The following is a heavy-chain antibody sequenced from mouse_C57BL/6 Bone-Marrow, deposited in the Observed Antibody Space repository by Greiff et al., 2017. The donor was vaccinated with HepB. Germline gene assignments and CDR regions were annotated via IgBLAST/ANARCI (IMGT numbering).Heavy chain of an antibody. CDR1: GYSITSGYY. CDR2: ISYDGSN. J-gene: IGHJ2*01. Sequence: EVKLQESGPGLVKPSQSLSLTCSVTGYSITSGYYWNWIRQFPGNKLEWMGYISYDGSNNYNPSLKNRISITRDTSKNQFFLKLNSVTTEDTATYYCAVYYGNSFDYWGQGTTLTVSS. V-gene: IGHV3-6*01. CDR3: AVYYGNSFDY. D-gene: IGHD2-1*01.